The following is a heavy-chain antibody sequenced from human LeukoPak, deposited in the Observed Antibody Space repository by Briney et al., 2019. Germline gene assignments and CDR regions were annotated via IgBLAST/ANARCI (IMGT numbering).Heavy chain of an antibody. CDR2: VSYTGSTNHTGST. Sequence: KPSETLSLTCTVSGGSVSAFYWSWIRQPLEKGLQWIGYVSYTGSTNHTGSTNYNPSLKSRVNISVDTSNNQFSLKLSSLTAADTAVYFCARNRVATIYGKFDYWGQGTLVTVSS. CDR3: ARNRVATIYGKFDY. V-gene: IGHV4-59*02. J-gene: IGHJ4*02. CDR1: GGSVSAFY. D-gene: IGHD5-12*01.